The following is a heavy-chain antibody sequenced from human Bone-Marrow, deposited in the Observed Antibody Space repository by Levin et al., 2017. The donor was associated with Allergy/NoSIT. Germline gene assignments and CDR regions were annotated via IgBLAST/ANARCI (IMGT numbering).Heavy chain of an antibody. Sequence: ASVKVSCKASGYTFTGYYMHWVRQAPGQGLEWMGWINPNTGGTNYAPKFQDRVTMTGDTSISTAYMELGRLTSDDTAVYYCARTEFDFSSGYYYFDYWGQGSLVTVSS. CDR3: ARTEFDFSSGYYYFDY. CDR1: GYTFTGYY. J-gene: IGHJ4*02. D-gene: IGHD3-3*01. CDR2: INPNTGGT. V-gene: IGHV1-2*02.